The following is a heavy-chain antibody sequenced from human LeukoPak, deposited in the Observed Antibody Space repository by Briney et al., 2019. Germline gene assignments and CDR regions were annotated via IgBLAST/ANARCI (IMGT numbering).Heavy chain of an antibody. Sequence: PSHTLSLTCTVSGGSISSSRYDCGWIRQPPGKWLEWIGSIYYSGSTYYNQSLKSRVIMSVDTPRTQFSPKLNSVSAADAAVYYCVRADGRDGYKALVAYWGQGTLVTVSS. D-gene: IGHD5-24*01. V-gene: IGHV4-39*07. CDR1: GGSISSSRYD. CDR3: VRADGRDGYKALVAY. CDR2: IYYSGST. J-gene: IGHJ4*02.